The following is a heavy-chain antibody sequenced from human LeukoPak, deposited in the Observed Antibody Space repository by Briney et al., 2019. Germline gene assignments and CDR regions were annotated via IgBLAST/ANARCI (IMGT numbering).Heavy chain of an antibody. Sequence: QTGGSLRLSCAASGFTFSSYEMNWVRQAPGKGLEWVAYISSGGSTIYYVDSVKGRFTISRDNAKHSLYLQMNSLRAEDTAAYYCARGDDDSSGYYASLGYYFDYWGQGTLVTVSS. D-gene: IGHD3-22*01. J-gene: IGHJ4*02. CDR1: GFTFSSYE. CDR3: ARGDDDSSGYYASLGYYFDY. CDR2: ISSGGSTI. V-gene: IGHV3-48*03.